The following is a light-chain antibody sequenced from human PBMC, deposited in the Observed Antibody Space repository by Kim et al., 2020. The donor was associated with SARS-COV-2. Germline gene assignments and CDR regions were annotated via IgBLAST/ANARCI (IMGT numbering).Light chain of an antibody. CDR3: CSYAGSSTLYVI. J-gene: IGLJ2*01. Sequence: SITIAGTGTSSDVGSYNLVSWYQQHPGKAAKLMIYEVSKRPSGVSNRFSGSKSGNTASLTISGLQAEDEADYYCCSYAGSSTLYVIFGGGTQLTVL. V-gene: IGLV2-23*02. CDR2: EVS. CDR1: SSDVGSYNL.